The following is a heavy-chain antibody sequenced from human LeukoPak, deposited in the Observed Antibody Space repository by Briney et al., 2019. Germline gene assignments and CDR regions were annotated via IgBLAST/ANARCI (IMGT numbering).Heavy chain of an antibody. Sequence: ASVKVSCKASGYTFTGYYMHWVRQAPGQGLEWMGWINPNSGGTNYAQKFQDRVSMTRDTSTSTVYMQLRRLRSDDTAVYFCARSPHILTGENFDYWGQGTLLTVSS. V-gene: IGHV1-2*02. CDR3: ARSPHILTGENFDY. D-gene: IGHD3-9*01. CDR1: GYTFTGYY. J-gene: IGHJ4*02. CDR2: INPNSGGT.